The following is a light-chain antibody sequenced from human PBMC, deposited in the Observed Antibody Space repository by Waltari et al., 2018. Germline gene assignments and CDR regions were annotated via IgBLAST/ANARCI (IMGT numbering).Light chain of an antibody. J-gene: IGKJ1*01. Sequence: DIQMTQSPSTLSASVGDRVTITCRASQSITNWLAWYQQKPGKAPKLLIYRASNLESGVPSRFSGSGSGTEFTLTISSLQPDDFATYYCQQYDNYWTFGQGNKVEIK. V-gene: IGKV1-5*03. CDR1: QSITNW. CDR2: RAS. CDR3: QQYDNYWT.